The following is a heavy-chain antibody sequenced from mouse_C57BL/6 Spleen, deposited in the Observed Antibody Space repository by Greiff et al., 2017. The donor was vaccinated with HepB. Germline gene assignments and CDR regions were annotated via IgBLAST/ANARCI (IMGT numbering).Heavy chain of an antibody. CDR3: ARRRRNSYYFDY. V-gene: IGHV1-50*01. CDR2: IDPSDSYT. Sequence: QVQLQQPGAELVKPGASVKLSCKASGYTFTSYWMQWVNQRPGQGLEWIGEIDPSDSYTNYNQKFKGKATLTVDTSSSTAYIPLSSLTSEDSAVYYCARRRRNSYYFDYWGQGTTLTVSS. CDR1: GYTFTSYW. J-gene: IGHJ2*01.